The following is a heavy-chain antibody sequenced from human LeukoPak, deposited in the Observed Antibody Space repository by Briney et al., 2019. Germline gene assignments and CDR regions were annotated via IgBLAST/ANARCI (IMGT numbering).Heavy chain of an antibody. V-gene: IGHV4-34*01. CDR2: INHSGST. D-gene: IGHD3-22*01. Sequence: KTSETLPLTCAVYGGSFSGYYWSWIRQPPGKGLEWIGEINHSGSTNYNPSLKSRVTTSVDTSKNQFSLKLSSVTAADTAVYYCARRPSKYYYDSSGSPPLDYWGQGTLVTVSS. J-gene: IGHJ4*02. CDR1: GGSFSGYY. CDR3: ARRPSKYYYDSSGSPPLDY.